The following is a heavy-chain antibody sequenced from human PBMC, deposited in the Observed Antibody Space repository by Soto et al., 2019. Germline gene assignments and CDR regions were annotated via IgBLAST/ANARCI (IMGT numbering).Heavy chain of an antibody. D-gene: IGHD3-10*01. CDR3: ARYSPELWFGELSWFDP. Sequence: QLQLQESGPGLVKPSETLSLTCTVSGGSISSSSYYWGWIRQPPGKGLEWIGSIYYSGSTYYNPSLKSRVTISVDTSNKQFSLKLSSVTAADTAVYYCARYSPELWFGELSWFDPWGQGTLVTVSS. CDR2: IYYSGST. J-gene: IGHJ5*02. CDR1: GGSISSSSYY. V-gene: IGHV4-39*01.